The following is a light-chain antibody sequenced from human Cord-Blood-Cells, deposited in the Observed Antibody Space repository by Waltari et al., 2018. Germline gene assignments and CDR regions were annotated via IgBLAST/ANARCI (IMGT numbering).Light chain of an antibody. CDR3: QQRSNWTPWT. V-gene: IGKV3-11*01. CDR2: DAS. J-gene: IGKJ1*01. Sequence: EIVLTKSPATLSLSPGERATLSCRASQSVSSYLAWYHQKPGQAPRLLIYDASNRATGIPARVSGSGSGTDFTRTISSLEPEDFAVYYCQQRSNWTPWTFGQGTKVEIK. CDR1: QSVSSY.